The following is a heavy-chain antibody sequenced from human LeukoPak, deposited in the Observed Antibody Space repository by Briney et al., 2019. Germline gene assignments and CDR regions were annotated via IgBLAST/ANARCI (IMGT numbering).Heavy chain of an antibody. CDR2: IYTSGIT. D-gene: IGHD1-26*01. J-gene: IGHJ4*02. CDR3: AREDAGGTYSFDY. V-gene: IGHV3-66*01. CDR1: GFTVSSNF. Sequence: GGSLRLSCVVSGFTVSSNFMSWVRQAPGKGPEWVSVIYTSGITYYADSVRGRFTISRDNSKNTLYLQMDSLAAEDTAGYYCAREDAGGTYSFDYWGQGTLVTVSS.